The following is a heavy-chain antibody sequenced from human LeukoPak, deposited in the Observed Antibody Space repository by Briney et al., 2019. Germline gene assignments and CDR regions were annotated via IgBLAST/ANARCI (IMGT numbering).Heavy chain of an antibody. CDR2: IYYSGRT. CDR1: GGSISSSSYY. D-gene: IGHD3-10*01. J-gene: IGHJ5*02. Sequence: SETLSLTCTVSGGSISSSSYYWGWIRQPPGKGLEWIGYIYYSGRTYYNPSLKSRVTISVDTSKNQFSLKLSSVTAADTAVYYCARRGPRRTLLRGVKSGWFDPWGQGTLVTVSS. V-gene: IGHV4-39*07. CDR3: ARRGPRRTLLRGVKSGWFDP.